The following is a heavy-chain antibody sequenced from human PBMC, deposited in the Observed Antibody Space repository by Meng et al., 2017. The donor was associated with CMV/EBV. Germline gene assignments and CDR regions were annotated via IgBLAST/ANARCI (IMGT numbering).Heavy chain of an antibody. CDR1: GYSISSGYY. D-gene: IGHD2-2*01. CDR3: ARECSSTSCYLY. V-gene: IGHV4-38-2*02. J-gene: IGHJ4*02. Sequence: SQTLSLTCAVSGYSISSGYYWGWIRQPPGKGLEWIGSIYHSGIIYHSESTYYNPSLKSRVTISVDTSKNQFSLKLSSVTAADTAVYYCARECSSTSCYLYWGQGTLVTVSS. CDR2: IYHSGIIYHSEST.